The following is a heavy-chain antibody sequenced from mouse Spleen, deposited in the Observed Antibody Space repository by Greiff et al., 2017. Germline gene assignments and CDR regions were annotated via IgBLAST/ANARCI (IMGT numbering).Heavy chain of an antibody. V-gene: IGHV1-15*01. CDR3: TRFGDGDIFAY. Sequence: QVQLQQSGAELVRPGASVTLSCKASGYTFTDYEMHWVKQTPVHGLEWIGAIDPETGGTAYNQKFKGKAILTADKSSSTAYMELRSLTSEDSAVYYCTRFGDGDIFAYWGQGTLVTVSA. CDR2: IDPETGGT. J-gene: IGHJ3*01. D-gene: IGHD3-2*01. CDR1: GYTFTDYE.